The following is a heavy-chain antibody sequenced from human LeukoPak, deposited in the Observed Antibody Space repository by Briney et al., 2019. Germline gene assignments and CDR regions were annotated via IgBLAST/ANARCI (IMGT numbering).Heavy chain of an antibody. V-gene: IGHV3-21*01. Sequence: GGSLRLSCAPSGFTFSSYSMNGVRQAPGEGLVWVSSISSSSSYIHYADSVKGRFTISRDNAKNTLYLQMNSLSAEDTAVYSCARDLRLSRLDYWGQGTLVTVSS. D-gene: IGHD6-25*01. CDR3: ARDLRLSRLDY. J-gene: IGHJ4*02. CDR1: GFTFSSYS. CDR2: ISSSSSYI.